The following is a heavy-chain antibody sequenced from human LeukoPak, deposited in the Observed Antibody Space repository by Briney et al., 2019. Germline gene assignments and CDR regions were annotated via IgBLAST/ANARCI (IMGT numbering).Heavy chain of an antibody. CDR1: GGTFSSYA. V-gene: IGHV1-69*05. CDR3: ARERAHYDILTGYRRGYFDY. CDR2: IIPIFGTA. J-gene: IGHJ4*02. Sequence: SVKVSCKASGGTFSSYAISWVRQAPGQGLEWMGGIIPIFGTANYAQKFQGRVTITTDESTSTAYMELSSLRPEDTAVYYCARERAHYDILTGYRRGYFDYWGQGTLVTVSS. D-gene: IGHD3-9*01.